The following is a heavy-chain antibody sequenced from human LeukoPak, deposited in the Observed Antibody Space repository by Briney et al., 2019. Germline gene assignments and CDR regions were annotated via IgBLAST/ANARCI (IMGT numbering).Heavy chain of an antibody. V-gene: IGHV3-53*01. J-gene: IGHJ4*02. CDR1: GFTVRSNY. D-gene: IGHD4-17*01. CDR3: AKETTTVPFDY. CDR2: IYSGGST. Sequence: GGSLRLSCAASGFTVRSNYMSWVRQAPGKGLEWVSVIYSGGSTDYADSVKGRFTISRDTSKNTLYLQMNSLRVEDTAVYYCAKETTTVPFDYWGQGTLVTASS.